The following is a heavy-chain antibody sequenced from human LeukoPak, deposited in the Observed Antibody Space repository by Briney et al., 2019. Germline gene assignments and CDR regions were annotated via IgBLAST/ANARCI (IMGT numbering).Heavy chain of an antibody. D-gene: IGHD2-15*01. CDR1: GYSFTGYY. J-gene: IGHJ4*02. Sequence: ASVKVSCKASGYSFTGYYMHWVRQAPGQGLKWMGWINPNSGGTNYAQNFQGRVTMTRDTSISTAYMELSSLRSDDTAVYYCARVRGTGWYYFDHWGQGTLVTVSS. CDR2: INPNSGGT. V-gene: IGHV1-2*02. CDR3: ARVRGTGWYYFDH.